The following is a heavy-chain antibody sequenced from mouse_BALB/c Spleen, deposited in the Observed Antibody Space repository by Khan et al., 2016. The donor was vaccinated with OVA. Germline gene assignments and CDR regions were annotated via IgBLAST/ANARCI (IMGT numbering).Heavy chain of an antibody. J-gene: IGHJ1*01. CDR2: ISYSGST. V-gene: IGHV3-2*02. CDR1: GYSITSDYA. CDR3: ARRRWYFDV. Sequence: EVQLQESGPGLVKPSQSLSLTCTVTGYSITSDYAWNWIRQFPGNKLEWMGYISYSGSTSYNPSLKSRISITRDTSKNQFFLQLNSVTTEDTATYYCARRRWYFDVWGAGTTVTVSS.